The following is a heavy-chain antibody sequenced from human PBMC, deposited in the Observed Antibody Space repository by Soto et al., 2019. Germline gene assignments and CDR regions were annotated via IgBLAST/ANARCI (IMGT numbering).Heavy chain of an antibody. Sequence: ASVKVSCKASGYTFTSYGISWVRQAPGQRLEWMGWISAYNGNTNYAQKLQGRVTMTTDTSTSTAYMELRSLRSDDTAVYYCARHGSGSYYLYYFDYWGQGTLVTVSS. CDR2: ISAYNGNT. J-gene: IGHJ4*02. CDR3: ARHGSGSYYLYYFDY. D-gene: IGHD3-10*01. V-gene: IGHV1-18*01. CDR1: GYTFTSYG.